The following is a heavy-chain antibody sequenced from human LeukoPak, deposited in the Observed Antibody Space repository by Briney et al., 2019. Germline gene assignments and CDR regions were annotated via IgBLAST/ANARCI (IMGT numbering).Heavy chain of an antibody. V-gene: IGHV3-21*01. D-gene: IGHD3-22*01. CDR3: ASSGYAEVGRFDY. J-gene: IGHJ4*02. CDR2: ISSSSSYI. CDR1: GFTFSSYS. Sequence: PGGSLRLSCAASGFTFSSYSMNWVRQAPGKGLEWVSSISSSSSYIYYADSVKGRFTISRDNAKNSLYLQMNSLRAEDTAVYYCASSGYAEVGRFDYWGQGTLVTVSS.